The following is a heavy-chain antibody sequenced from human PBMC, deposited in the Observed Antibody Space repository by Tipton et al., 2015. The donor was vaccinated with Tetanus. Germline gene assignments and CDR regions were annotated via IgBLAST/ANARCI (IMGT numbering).Heavy chain of an antibody. D-gene: IGHD3-10*01. CDR1: GGSISSYY. Sequence: TLSLTCTVSGGSISSYYWSWIRQPPGKGLEWIGYIYYSGSTNYNPSFRSRVTMSADTSRTLFSLTLMSVTAADTAVYYCARSKLLWFGESLSGFDSWGQGTLVTVSA. V-gene: IGHV4-59*01. CDR3: ARSKLLWFGESLSGFDS. J-gene: IGHJ4*02. CDR2: IYYSGST.